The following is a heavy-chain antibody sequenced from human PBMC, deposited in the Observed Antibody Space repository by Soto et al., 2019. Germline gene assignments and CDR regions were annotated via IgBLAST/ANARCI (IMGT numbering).Heavy chain of an antibody. CDR2: IYYSGST. Sequence: XETLSLPLTVSGGSVSSGRYDWSWIRQPPGKGLEWIGYIYYSGSTNYNPSLKSRVTISVDTSKNQFSLKLSSVTAADTAVYYCARVWPGGKQWLVPYYYYYGMDFWGQGTTVTVSS. V-gene: IGHV4-61*01. D-gene: IGHD6-19*01. J-gene: IGHJ6*02. CDR3: ARVWPGGKQWLVPYYYYYGMDF. CDR1: GGSVSSGRYD.